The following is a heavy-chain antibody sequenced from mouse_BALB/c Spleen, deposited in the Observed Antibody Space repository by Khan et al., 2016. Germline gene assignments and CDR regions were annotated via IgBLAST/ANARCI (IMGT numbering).Heavy chain of an antibody. D-gene: IGHD2-2*01. Sequence: VQLQESGPELVKPGASVKISCKASGYSFTSYYIHWVKQRPGQGLEWIGWIFPGRGNTKYNEKFKGKATLTADTSSSTDYMQLSSLTSEDSAVYFCARGPYGYDWYFDVWGAGTTVTVSP. CDR3: ARGPYGYDWYFDV. V-gene: IGHV1-66*01. CDR1: GYSFTSYY. J-gene: IGHJ1*01. CDR2: IFPGRGNT.